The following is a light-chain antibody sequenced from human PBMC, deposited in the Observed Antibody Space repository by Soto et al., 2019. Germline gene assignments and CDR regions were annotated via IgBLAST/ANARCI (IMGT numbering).Light chain of an antibody. J-gene: IGKJ4*01. CDR3: QQFNNYPPRLT. V-gene: IGKV1D-13*01. CDR1: QGISSA. Sequence: AIQLTQSPSSLSASVGDRVTITCRASQGISSALAWYQQKPGKAPKLLIYDASSLESGVPSRFSGSGSGTDFTLTISSLQPEDFATYYCQQFNNYPPRLTFGGGTKVEIK. CDR2: DAS.